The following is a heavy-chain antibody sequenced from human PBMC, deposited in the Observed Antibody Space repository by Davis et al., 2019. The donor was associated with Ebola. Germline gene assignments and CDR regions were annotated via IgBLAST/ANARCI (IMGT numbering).Heavy chain of an antibody. CDR3: AKDLGYDQLLKYGMDV. V-gene: IGHV4-34*01. CDR1: GGSFSGYY. CDR2: INHSGST. D-gene: IGHD2-2*01. Sequence: MPSETLSLTCAVYGGSFSGYYWSWIRQPPGKGLEWIGKINHSGSTNYNPSLKSRVTISVDTSKNQFSLKLSSVTAADTAVYYCAKDLGYDQLLKYGMDVWGQGTTVTVSS. J-gene: IGHJ6*02.